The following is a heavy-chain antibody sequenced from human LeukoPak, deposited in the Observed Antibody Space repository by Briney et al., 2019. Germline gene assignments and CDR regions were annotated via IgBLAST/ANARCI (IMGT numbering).Heavy chain of an antibody. CDR1: GDSISSYY. J-gene: IGHJ3*01. V-gene: IGHV4-59*01. Sequence: SETLSLTCTVSGDSISSYYWNWIRQPPGQGLEWIGFIYYSGSTNHNPSLKSRVTISVDTSKNQFSLRLTSVTAADTAVYYCARAGRYGSSGYYYHAFDLWGQGTMVTVSS. D-gene: IGHD3-22*01. CDR3: ARAGRYGSSGYYYHAFDL. CDR2: IYYSGST.